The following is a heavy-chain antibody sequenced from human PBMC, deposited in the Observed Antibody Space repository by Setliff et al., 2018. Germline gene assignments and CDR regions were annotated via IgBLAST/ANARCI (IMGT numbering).Heavy chain of an antibody. J-gene: IGHJ4*02. CDR1: GFTFSSYW. V-gene: IGHV3-7*01. Sequence: PGESLKIPCAASGFTFSSYWMSWVRQAPGKGLEWVANIKQDGSEKYYVDSVKGRFSISRDNAKNSLYLQMNSLRAEDTAVYYCARDPHFDSWGQGTLVTVSS. CDR2: IKQDGSEK. CDR3: ARDPHFDS.